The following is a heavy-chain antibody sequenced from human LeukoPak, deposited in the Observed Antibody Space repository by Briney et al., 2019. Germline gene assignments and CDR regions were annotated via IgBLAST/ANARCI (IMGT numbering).Heavy chain of an antibody. Sequence: GGSLRLSCAASGFTFSSYSMNWVRQAPGKGLEWVSSISSSSSCIYYADSVKGRFTISRDNAKNSLYLQMNSLRAEDTAVYYCARDTRDAFDIWGQGTMVTVSS. J-gene: IGHJ3*02. CDR3: ARDTRDAFDI. CDR1: GFTFSSYS. CDR2: ISSSSSCI. V-gene: IGHV3-21*01.